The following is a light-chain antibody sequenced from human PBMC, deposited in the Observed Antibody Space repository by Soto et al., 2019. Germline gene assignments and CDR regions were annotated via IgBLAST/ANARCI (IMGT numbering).Light chain of an antibody. J-gene: IGLJ2*01. CDR3: ISYAGSNNFVV. V-gene: IGLV2-8*01. CDR2: EVS. Sequence: QSVLTQPPSASGSPGQSVTISCTGTSSDVGGYNYVSWYQQHPGKAPKLMIYEVSKRHSGVPDRFSGSKSGNTASLTVSGLQAEDEADYYCISYAGSNNFVVFGGGTKLTVL. CDR1: SSDVGGYNY.